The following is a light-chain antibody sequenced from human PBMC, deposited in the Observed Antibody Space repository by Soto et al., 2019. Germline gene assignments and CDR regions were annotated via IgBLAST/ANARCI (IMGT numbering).Light chain of an antibody. CDR2: DTS. V-gene: IGKV3-11*01. CDR3: QQRSNWPPIT. CDR1: QSIISY. Sequence: EIVWTQSPATLSLSPGGGATLSCRASQSIISYLAWYQQKPGQAPRLLIYDTSNRATGIPARFSGSGSGTDFTLTISSLEPEDFAVYYCQQRSNWPPITFGQGTRLEIK. J-gene: IGKJ5*01.